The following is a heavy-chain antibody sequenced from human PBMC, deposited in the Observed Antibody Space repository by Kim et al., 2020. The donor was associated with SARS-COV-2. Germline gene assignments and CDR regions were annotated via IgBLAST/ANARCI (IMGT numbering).Heavy chain of an antibody. D-gene: IGHD6-6*01. CDR1: GYTLTELS. CDR3: AFRPPEYSSHQRNAFDY. J-gene: IGHJ4*02. CDR2: FDPEDGET. V-gene: IGHV1-24*01. Sequence: ASVKVSCKVSGYTLTELSMHWVRQAPGKGLEWMGGFDPEDGETIYAQKFQGRVTMTEDTSTDTAYMELSSLRSEDTAVYYCAFRPPEYSSHQRNAFDYWGQGTLVTVSS.